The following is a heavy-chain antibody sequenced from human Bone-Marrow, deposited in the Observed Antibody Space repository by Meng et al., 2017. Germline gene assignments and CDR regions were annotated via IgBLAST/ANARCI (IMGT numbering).Heavy chain of an antibody. CDR1: GFTFSSYG. CDR2: IWYDGSNK. D-gene: IGHD6-19*01. Sequence: GGSLRLSCAASGFTFSSYGMHWVRQAPGKGLEWVAVIWYDGSNKYYADSVKGRFTISRDNSKNTLYLQMNSLKTEDTALYYCTIYTSGHIWGQGTMVTVSS. V-gene: IGHV3-33*01. CDR3: TIYTSGHI. J-gene: IGHJ3*02.